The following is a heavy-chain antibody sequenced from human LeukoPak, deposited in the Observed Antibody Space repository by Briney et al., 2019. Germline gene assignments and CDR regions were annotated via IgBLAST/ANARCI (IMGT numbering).Heavy chain of an antibody. D-gene: IGHD3-16*02. CDR2: ISSSSSYI. Sequence: GGSLRFSCAASGFTFSTYSMNWVRQAPGKGLEWVSSISSSSSYIYYADSVKGRFTVSRDNAKNSLYLQLNSLRAEDTAVYYCARDYRRMWGAFDIWGQGTMVTVSS. CDR3: ARDYRRMWGAFDI. CDR1: GFTFSTYS. V-gene: IGHV3-21*01. J-gene: IGHJ3*02.